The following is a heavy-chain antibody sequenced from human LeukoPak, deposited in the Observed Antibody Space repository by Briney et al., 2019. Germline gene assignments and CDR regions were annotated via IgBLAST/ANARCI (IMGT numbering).Heavy chain of an antibody. CDR1: GGSISSGDYY. V-gene: IGHV4-30-4*01. CDR3: AREGPKGSSSWYVQH. D-gene: IGHD6-13*01. J-gene: IGHJ1*01. Sequence: SETLSLTCTVSGGSISSGDYYWSWIRQPPGKGLEWIGYIYYSGSTYYNPPLKSRVTISVDTSKNQFSLKLSSVTAADTAVYYCAREGPKGSSSWYVQHWGQGTLVTVSS. CDR2: IYYSGST.